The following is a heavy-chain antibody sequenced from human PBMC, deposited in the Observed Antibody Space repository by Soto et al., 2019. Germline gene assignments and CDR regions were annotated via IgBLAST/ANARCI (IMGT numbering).Heavy chain of an antibody. Sequence: GGSLRLSCTASGFTFGDYAVSWFRQAPGKGLEWVGFIRSKAYGGTTEYAASVKGRFTISRDDSKSIACLQMNSLKTEDTAVYYCTRDCSSTSCYLAPAPFDIWGQGTMVTVSS. D-gene: IGHD2-2*01. J-gene: IGHJ3*02. CDR3: TRDCSSTSCYLAPAPFDI. CDR2: IRSKAYGGTT. CDR1: GFTFGDYA. V-gene: IGHV3-49*03.